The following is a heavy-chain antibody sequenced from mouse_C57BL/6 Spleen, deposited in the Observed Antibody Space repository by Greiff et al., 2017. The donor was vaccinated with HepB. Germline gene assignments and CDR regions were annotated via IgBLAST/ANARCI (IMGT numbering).Heavy chain of an antibody. CDR3: ARTNWDVGGWFAY. D-gene: IGHD4-1*02. CDR1: GYTFTDYN. J-gene: IGHJ3*01. Sequence: EVQLQESGPELVKPGASVKIPCKASGYTFTDYNMDWVKQSHGKSLEWIGDINPNNGGTIYNQKFKGKATLTVDKSSSTAYMELRSLTSEDTAVYYCARTNWDVGGWFAYWGQGTLVTVSA. V-gene: IGHV1-18*01. CDR2: INPNNGGT.